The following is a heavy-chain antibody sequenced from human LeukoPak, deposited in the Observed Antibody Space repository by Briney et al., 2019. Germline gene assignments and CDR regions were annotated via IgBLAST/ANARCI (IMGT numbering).Heavy chain of an antibody. CDR3: ARQYYYDSSGPVDVFDI. J-gene: IGHJ3*02. V-gene: IGHV5-51*01. CDR1: GSSFTSYW. D-gene: IGHD3-22*01. Sequence: GESLKISCKGSGSSFTSYWIGWVRQMPGNGLEWMGIIYPGDSDTRYSPSFQGQVTISADKSISTAYLQWSSLKASDTAMYYCARQYYYDSSGPVDVFDIWGQGTMVTVSS. CDR2: IYPGDSDT.